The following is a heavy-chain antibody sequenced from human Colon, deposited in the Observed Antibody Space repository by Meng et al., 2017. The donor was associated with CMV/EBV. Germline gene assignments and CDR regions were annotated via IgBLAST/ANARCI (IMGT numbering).Heavy chain of an antibody. D-gene: IGHD3-16*02. CDR1: GFSFNSYA. Sequence: EVQLSGFGGDVVQPGGSLRLSFVASGFSFNSYAMSWVRQAPGKGLEWVATISGRGATTYYADSLEGRFSISRDNSKNTLFLQMDSVRAEDTAVFYCARDGVIGPFDFWGQGTLVTVSS. V-gene: IGHV3-23*01. J-gene: IGHJ4*02. CDR3: ARDGVIGPFDF. CDR2: ISGRGATT.